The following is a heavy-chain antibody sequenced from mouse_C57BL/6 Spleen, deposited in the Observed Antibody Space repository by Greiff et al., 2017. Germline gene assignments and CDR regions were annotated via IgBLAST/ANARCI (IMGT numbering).Heavy chain of an antibody. J-gene: IGHJ4*01. D-gene: IGHD4-1*01. V-gene: IGHV1-22*01. CDR1: GYTFTDYN. Sequence: VQLQQSGPELVKPGASVKMSCKASGYTFTDYNMHWVKQSHGKSLEWIGYINPNNGGTSYNQKFKGKATLTVNKSSSTAYMELRSLTSEDSAVYYCARSNWAYYYAMDYWGQGTSVTVSS. CDR2: INPNNGGT. CDR3: ARSNWAYYYAMDY.